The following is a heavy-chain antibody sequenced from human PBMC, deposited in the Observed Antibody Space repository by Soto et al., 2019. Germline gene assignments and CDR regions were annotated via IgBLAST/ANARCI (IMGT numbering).Heavy chain of an antibody. J-gene: IGHJ4*02. Sequence: QVQLVESGGGVVQPGRSLRLSCAASGFTFSSYGMHWVRQAPGKGLEWVAVISYDGSNKYYADSVKGRFTIYRDNSKNTLYLQMNSIRAEDTAVYYCAKVAGRAYYASSGYLDYWGQGTLVTVSS. V-gene: IGHV3-30*18. CDR3: AKVAGRAYYASSGYLDY. D-gene: IGHD3-22*01. CDR2: ISYDGSNK. CDR1: GFTFSSYG.